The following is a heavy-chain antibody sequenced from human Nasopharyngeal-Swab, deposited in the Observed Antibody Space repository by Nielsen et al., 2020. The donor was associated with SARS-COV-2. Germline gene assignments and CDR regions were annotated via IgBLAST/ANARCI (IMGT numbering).Heavy chain of an antibody. D-gene: IGHD3-22*01. CDR1: GFSFSTYW. CDR3: ARGEGYYDSSGYGWAFDI. V-gene: IGHV3-74*01. Sequence: GESLKISCAASGFSFSTYWMDWVRQAPGKGPEWVSRIDNDGRRTFYADLVKGRFTISRDNTKNTLYLQMNSLSAEDTALYYCARGEGYYDSSGYGWAFDIWGQGTLVTVSS. J-gene: IGHJ3*02. CDR2: IDNDGRRT.